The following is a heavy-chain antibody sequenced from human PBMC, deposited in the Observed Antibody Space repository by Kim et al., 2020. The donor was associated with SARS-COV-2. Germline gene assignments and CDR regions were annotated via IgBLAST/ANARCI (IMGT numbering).Heavy chain of an antibody. CDR2: GDSDP. CDR3: ARHDDFDF. Sequence: GDSDPKYCPSFHGQFTISVDKFDNTAYVQWSSLKASDTAIYYCARHDDFDFWGQGTLVTVSS. J-gene: IGHJ4*02. V-gene: IGHV5-51*01.